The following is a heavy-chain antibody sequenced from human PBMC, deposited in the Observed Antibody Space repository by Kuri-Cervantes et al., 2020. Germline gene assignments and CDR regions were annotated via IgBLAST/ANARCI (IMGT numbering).Heavy chain of an antibody. J-gene: IGHJ4*02. CDR1: GFTVSSNY. D-gene: IGHD3-22*01. Sequence: GESLKISCAATGFTVSSNYMSWVRQAPGKGLEWVSVIYSGGSTYYADSAKGRFTISRDNSKNTLYLQMNSLRAEDTAVYYCARSSYDSSGYYYLGLDYWGQGTLVTVSS. CDR3: ARSSYDSSGYYYLGLDY. CDR2: IYSGGST. V-gene: IGHV3-53*05.